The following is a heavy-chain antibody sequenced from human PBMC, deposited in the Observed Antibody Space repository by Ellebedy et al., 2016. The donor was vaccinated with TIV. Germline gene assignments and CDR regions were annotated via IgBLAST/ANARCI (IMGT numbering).Heavy chain of an antibody. CDR3: AKRGTGYYYYYGMDV. Sequence: GESLKISXAASGFTFSSYAMSWVRQAPGKGLEWVSAISGSGGSTYYADSVKGRFTISRDNSKNTLYLQMNSLRAEDTAVYYCAKRGTGYYYYYGMDVWGQGTTVTVSS. CDR2: ISGSGGST. J-gene: IGHJ6*02. CDR1: GFTFSSYA. D-gene: IGHD3-16*01. V-gene: IGHV3-23*01.